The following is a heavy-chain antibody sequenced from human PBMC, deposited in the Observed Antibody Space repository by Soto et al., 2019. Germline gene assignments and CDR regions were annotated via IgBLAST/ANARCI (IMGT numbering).Heavy chain of an antibody. Sequence: EVQLVESGGGLVQPGGSLKLSCAASGFTFSGSAVHWVRQASGKGLEWVGRIRSKANNYATAYAASVQGRFTIFRDDLKNTAYLQMNSLKTEDTAVYHCTTPQVYYGMDVWGQGTTVTVSS. CDR3: TTPQVYYGMDV. CDR1: GFTFSGSA. V-gene: IGHV3-73*02. CDR2: IRSKANNYAT. J-gene: IGHJ6*02.